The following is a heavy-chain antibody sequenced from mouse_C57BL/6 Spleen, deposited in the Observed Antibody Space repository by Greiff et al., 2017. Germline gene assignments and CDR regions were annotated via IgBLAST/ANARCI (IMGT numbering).Heavy chain of an antibody. J-gene: IGHJ2*01. V-gene: IGHV1-31*01. CDR2: IYPYNGVP. CDR3: ARERDYYGSSLFDY. D-gene: IGHD1-1*01. CDR1: GYSFTGYY. Sequence: VQLKESGPELVKPGASVKISCKASGYSFTGYYMHWVKQSHGNILDWIGYIYPYNGVPSYNQKFKGKATLTVDKSSSTAYMGLRSLTSEDSAVYYCARERDYYGSSLFDYWGQGTTLTVSS.